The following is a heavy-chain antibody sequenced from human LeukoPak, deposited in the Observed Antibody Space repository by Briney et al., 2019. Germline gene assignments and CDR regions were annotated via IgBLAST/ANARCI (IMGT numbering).Heavy chain of an antibody. Sequence: PGGSLRLSCAASGFSLSGSAMHWVRQASGKGLEWVGRTKDKVNNYATAYAASVKGRFTISRDDSKNTAYLQMNSLKTDDTAVYYCTRLDSGSFRFDYWGQGSLVTVSS. D-gene: IGHD1-26*01. CDR2: TKDKVNNYAT. J-gene: IGHJ4*02. CDR3: TRLDSGSFRFDY. V-gene: IGHV3-73*01. CDR1: GFSLSGSA.